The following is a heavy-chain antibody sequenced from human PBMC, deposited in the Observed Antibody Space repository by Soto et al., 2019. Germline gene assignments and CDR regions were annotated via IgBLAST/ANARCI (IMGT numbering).Heavy chain of an antibody. J-gene: IGHJ6*02. Sequence: PGGSLRLSCAASGFTFSDYYMSWIRQAPGKGLEWVSYISSSSSYTNYADSVKGRFTISRDNAKNSLYLQMNSLRAEDTAVYYCARGTARKYCSGGSCYSTPYYYYYYGMDVWGQGTTVTVSS. V-gene: IGHV3-11*05. CDR1: GFTFSDYY. CDR2: ISSSSSYT. CDR3: ARGTARKYCSGGSCYSTPYYYYYYGMDV. D-gene: IGHD2-15*01.